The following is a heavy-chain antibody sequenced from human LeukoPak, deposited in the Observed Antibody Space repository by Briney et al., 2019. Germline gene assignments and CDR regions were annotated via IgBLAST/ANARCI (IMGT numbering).Heavy chain of an antibody. D-gene: IGHD3-9*01. CDR3: AKVGYDILTGTVDDAFDI. CDR1: GFTFSSYA. CDR2: ISGSGGST. J-gene: IGHJ3*02. Sequence: GGSLRLSCAASGFTFSSYAMSRVRQAPGKGLEWVSAISGSGGSTHYADSVKGRFTISRDNSKNTLYLQMNSLRAEDTAVYYCAKVGYDILTGTVDDAFDIWGQGTMVTVSS. V-gene: IGHV3-23*01.